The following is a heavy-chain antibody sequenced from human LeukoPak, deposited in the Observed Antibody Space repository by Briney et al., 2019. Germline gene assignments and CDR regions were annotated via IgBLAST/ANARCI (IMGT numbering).Heavy chain of an antibody. CDR3: ARDSSDMGFLEWLSAYFDY. J-gene: IGHJ4*02. D-gene: IGHD3-3*01. CDR1: GLTFSSYG. V-gene: IGHV3-33*01. CDR2: IWYDGSNK. Sequence: PGGSLRLSCAASGLTFSSYGMHWVRQAPGKGLEWVAVIWYDGSNKYYADSVKGRFTISRDNSKNTLYLQMNSLRAEDTAVYYCARDSSDMGFLEWLSAYFDYWGQGTLVTVSS.